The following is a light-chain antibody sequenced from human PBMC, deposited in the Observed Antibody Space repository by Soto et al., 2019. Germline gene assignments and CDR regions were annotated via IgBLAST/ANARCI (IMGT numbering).Light chain of an antibody. V-gene: IGLV1-40*01. CDR2: GNN. Sequence: QSVLTQRPSVSGAPGQRVTISCTGSSSNIGAGYDVHWYQQLPGTAPKLLIYGNNNRPSGVPDRFSGSKSGTSASLAVTGLQAEDEADYYCQSYATGLSVLYVFGTGTKVTVL. CDR1: SSNIGAGYD. CDR3: QSYATGLSVLYV. J-gene: IGLJ1*01.